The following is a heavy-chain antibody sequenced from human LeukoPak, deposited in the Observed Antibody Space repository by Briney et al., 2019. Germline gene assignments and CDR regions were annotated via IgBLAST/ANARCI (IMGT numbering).Heavy chain of an antibody. V-gene: IGHV4-61*08. D-gene: IGHD3-3*01. Sequence: PSETLSLTCTVSGGSISSGGYYWSWIRQPPGKGLEWIGYIYYSGSTNYNPSLKSRVTISVDTSKSQFSLKLSSVTAADTAVYYCASQPVAPDFWSGPLDYYFDYWGQGTLVPSPQ. CDR1: GGSISSGGYY. CDR3: ASQPVAPDFWSGPLDYYFDY. J-gene: IGHJ4*02. CDR2: IYYSGST.